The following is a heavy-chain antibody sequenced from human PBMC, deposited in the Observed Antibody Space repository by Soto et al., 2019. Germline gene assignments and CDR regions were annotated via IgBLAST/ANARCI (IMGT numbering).Heavy chain of an antibody. CDR1: GDSISRGGYF. D-gene: IGHD1-26*01. CDR2: IYDSGSA. V-gene: IGHV4-31*03. CDR3: ARGILRPNHYMDV. Sequence: QVQLQESGPGLVKPSQTLSLTCIVSGDSISRGGYFWTWIRQHPGKGLEWIGYIYDSGSAFYNPSLKSRVTMSVDTSKNQFSLNLRSVTAADTAVFYCARGILRPNHYMDVWGTGTAVAVSS. J-gene: IGHJ6*03.